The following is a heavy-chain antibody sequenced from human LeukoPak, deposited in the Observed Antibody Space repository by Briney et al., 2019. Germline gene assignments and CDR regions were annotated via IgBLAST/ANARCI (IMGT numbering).Heavy chain of an antibody. D-gene: IGHD3-22*01. Sequence: GGTLRLSCVASGFSFNNYGMSWVRQAPGKGLEWVSAISGDGGRTYYADSVKGRFTISRDNSKNTLYLQMNSLRAEGTATYYCAKGHGDASGYYYFDSWGQGTLVTVSS. J-gene: IGHJ4*02. CDR3: AKGHGDASGYYYFDS. V-gene: IGHV3-23*01. CDR1: GFSFNNYG. CDR2: ISGDGGRT.